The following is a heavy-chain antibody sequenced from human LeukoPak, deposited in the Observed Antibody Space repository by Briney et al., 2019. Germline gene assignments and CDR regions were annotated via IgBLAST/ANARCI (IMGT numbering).Heavy chain of an antibody. J-gene: IGHJ4*02. CDR1: GFTFDDYA. Sequence: AGGSLRLSCAASGFTFDDYAMHWVRQAPGKGLEWVSLISGDGGSTYYADSVKGRFTISRDNSKNSLYLQMNSLRTEDTALYYCAKADTYWNYNPCLDYWGQGTLVTVSS. V-gene: IGHV3-43*02. CDR2: ISGDGGST. CDR3: AKADTYWNYNPCLDY. D-gene: IGHD1-7*01.